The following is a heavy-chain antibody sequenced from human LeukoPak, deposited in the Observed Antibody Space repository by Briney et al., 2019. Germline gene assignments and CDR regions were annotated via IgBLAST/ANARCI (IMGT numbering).Heavy chain of an antibody. D-gene: IGHD5-18*01. CDR1: GGSISSYY. J-gene: IGHJ3*02. V-gene: IGHV4-34*01. CDR3: AGVDTAMVIDAFDI. CDR2: INHSGST. Sequence: SETLSLTCTVSGGSISSYYWRWIRQPPGKGLEWIGEINHSGSTNYNPSLKSRVTISVDTSKNQFSLKLSSVTAADTAVYFCAGVDTAMVIDAFDIWGQGTMVTVSS.